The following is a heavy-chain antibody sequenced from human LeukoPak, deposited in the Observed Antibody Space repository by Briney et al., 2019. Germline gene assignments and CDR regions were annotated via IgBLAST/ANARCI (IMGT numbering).Heavy chain of an antibody. CDR2: INPSGGST. J-gene: IGHJ4*02. Sequence: GASVKVSCKASGYTFTSYYMHWVRQAPGQGLEWMGIINPSGGSTSYAQKFQGRVTMTRDTSTSTVCTELSSLRSEDTAVYYCARPIAAAGLFDYWGQGALVTVSS. CDR1: GYTFTSYY. V-gene: IGHV1-46*01. CDR3: ARPIAAAGLFDY. D-gene: IGHD6-13*01.